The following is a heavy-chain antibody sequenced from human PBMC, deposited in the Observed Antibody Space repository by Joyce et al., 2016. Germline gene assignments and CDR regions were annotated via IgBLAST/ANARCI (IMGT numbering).Heavy chain of an antibody. J-gene: IGHJ4*02. Sequence: EVQLVESGGGLVQPGGSLRLSCAASGFTFASYWMHWVSQPPGAGLVWVSRINIDGSATSYADSVKGRFTISRDDAKNTLYLQMNSLRAEDTAVYYCVRGTTDWYGVDYWGQGILVTVSS. CDR3: VRGTTDWYGVDY. V-gene: IGHV3-74*01. CDR2: INIDGSAT. D-gene: IGHD3-9*01. CDR1: GFTFASYW.